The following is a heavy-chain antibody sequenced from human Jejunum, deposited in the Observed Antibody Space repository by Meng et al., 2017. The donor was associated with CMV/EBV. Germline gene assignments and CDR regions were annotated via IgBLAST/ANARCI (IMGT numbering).Heavy chain of an antibody. Sequence: QAVRVSSGAEVKNPGASVRASCKASGYTFTSYGFNWLRQAPGQGLEWMGWTSAYNGVTTYAQKVQGRVSMTKDTSTSTAYMELRSLTSDDTAVYYCARGEAPVVAATSWGQGTLVTVSS. CDR1: GYTFTSYG. J-gene: IGHJ4*02. V-gene: IGHV1-18*01. D-gene: IGHD2-15*01. CDR3: ARGEAPVVAATS. CDR2: TSAYNGVT.